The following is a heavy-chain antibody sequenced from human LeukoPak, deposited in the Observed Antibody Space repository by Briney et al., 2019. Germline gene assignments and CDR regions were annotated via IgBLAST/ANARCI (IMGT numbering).Heavy chain of an antibody. CDR1: GYTFTSYG. V-gene: IGHV1-18*01. CDR3: ARDLGSSWAGGYFRH. Sequence: GASVKVSCKASGYTFTSYGISWVRQAPGQGLEWMGWISAYNGNTNYAQKLQGRVTMTTDTSTSTAYMELRSLRSDDTAVYYCARDLGSSWAGGYFRHWGQGTLVTVSS. J-gene: IGHJ1*01. CDR2: ISAYNGNT. D-gene: IGHD6-13*01.